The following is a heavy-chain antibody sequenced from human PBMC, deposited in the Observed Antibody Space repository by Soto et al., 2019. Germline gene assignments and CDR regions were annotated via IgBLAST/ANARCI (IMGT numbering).Heavy chain of an antibody. CDR3: AKVTPYCISTSCPDYYYGMDV. J-gene: IGHJ6*02. Sequence: GGSLRLSCAASGFSLSGYWMHWVRQAPGKGLVWVSYIMHERSNIFYADSVKGRFTISRDNSKNTLYLQMNSLRAEDTAVYYCAKVTPYCISTSCPDYYYGMDVWGQGTTVTVSS. D-gene: IGHD2-2*01. CDR1: GFSLSGYW. V-gene: IGHV3-48*01. CDR2: IMHERSNI.